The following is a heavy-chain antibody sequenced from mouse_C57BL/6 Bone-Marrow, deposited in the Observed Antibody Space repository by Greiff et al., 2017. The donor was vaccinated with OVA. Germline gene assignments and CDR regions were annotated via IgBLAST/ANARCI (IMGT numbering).Heavy chain of an antibody. V-gene: IGHV5-12*01. D-gene: IGHD4-1*01. CDR3: ARRTGSYYYAMDY. J-gene: IGHJ4*01. CDR1: GFTFSDYY. CDR2: ISNGGGST. Sequence: DVKLVESGGGLVQPGGSLKLSCAASGFTFSDYYMYWVRQTPDKRLEWVAYISNGGGSTYYPDTVKGRFTISRDNAKNTLYLQMSRLKSEDTAMYYCARRTGSYYYAMDYWGQGTSVTVSS.